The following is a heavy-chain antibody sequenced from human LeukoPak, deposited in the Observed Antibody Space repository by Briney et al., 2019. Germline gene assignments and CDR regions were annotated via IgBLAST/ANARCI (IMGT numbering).Heavy chain of an antibody. J-gene: IGHJ6*04. CDR2: ISSSSSYI. CDR3: ARDLHQQLVRDRFDYYGMDV. D-gene: IGHD6-13*01. Sequence: PGGSLRLSCAASGFTFSSCGMNWVRQAPGKGLEWVSSISSSSSYIYYADSVKGRFTISRDNAKNSLYLQMNSPRAEDTAVYYCARDLHQQLVRDRFDYYGMDVWGKGTTVTVSS. V-gene: IGHV3-21*01. CDR1: GFTFSSCG.